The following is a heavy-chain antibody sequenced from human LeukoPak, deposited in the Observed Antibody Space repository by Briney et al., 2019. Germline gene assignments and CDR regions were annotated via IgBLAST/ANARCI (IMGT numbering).Heavy chain of an antibody. CDR2: INPNSGGT. CDR1: GYTVIDFF. J-gene: IGHJ4*02. CDR3: ARDLSSTSNWELDY. Sequence: ASVKVSCKASGYTVIDFFIHWVRQAPGQGLEWMGRINPNSGGTEYPPNFQGRVTMTRDTSISATYMELNRLTSADTAVYYCARDLSSTSNWELDYWGQGTLVTVSS. D-gene: IGHD7-27*01. V-gene: IGHV1-2*06.